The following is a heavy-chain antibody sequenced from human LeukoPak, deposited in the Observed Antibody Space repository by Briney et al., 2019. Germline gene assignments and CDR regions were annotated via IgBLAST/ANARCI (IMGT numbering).Heavy chain of an antibody. Sequence: GGSLRLSCAASEFTVSSNYMSWVRQAPGKGLEWVSVLYNDGSTYYADSVKGRFTISRDNSKNTLYLQMNSLRAEDTAVYYCARDSLLLNDYGDYGLFDYWGQGTLVTVSS. J-gene: IGHJ4*02. CDR2: LYNDGST. D-gene: IGHD4-17*01. CDR1: EFTVSSNY. CDR3: ARDSLLLNDYGDYGLFDY. V-gene: IGHV3-66*01.